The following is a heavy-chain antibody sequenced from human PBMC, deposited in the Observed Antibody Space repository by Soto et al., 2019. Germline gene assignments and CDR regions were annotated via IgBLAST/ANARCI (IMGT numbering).Heavy chain of an antibody. CDR2: ISGSGGST. CDR3: AKPALWDYGSGSSEFDY. Sequence: GGSLRLSCAASGFTFSSYPMSLVRQAPGKGLEWVSAISGSGGSTYYADSVKGRFTISRDNSKNTLYLQMNSLRAEDTAVYYCAKPALWDYGSGSSEFDYWGQGTLVTVSS. CDR1: GFTFSSYP. D-gene: IGHD3-10*01. J-gene: IGHJ4*02. V-gene: IGHV3-23*01.